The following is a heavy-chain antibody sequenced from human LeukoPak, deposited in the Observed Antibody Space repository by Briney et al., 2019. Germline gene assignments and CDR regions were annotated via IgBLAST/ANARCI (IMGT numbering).Heavy chain of an antibody. D-gene: IGHD3-22*01. CDR3: ARLVSYYYDSSGYWDYYYYMYV. V-gene: IGHV4-39*01. CDR1: DGSISSSNYY. J-gene: IGHJ6*03. CDR2: IYYSGST. Sequence: SETLSLTCTVSDGSISSSNYYWGWLRQPPGKGLEWIGSIYYSGSTYYNPSLKSRVTISVDTSKNQFSLKLSSVTAADTAVYYCARLVSYYYDSSGYWDYYYYMYVWGKGTTVTVSS.